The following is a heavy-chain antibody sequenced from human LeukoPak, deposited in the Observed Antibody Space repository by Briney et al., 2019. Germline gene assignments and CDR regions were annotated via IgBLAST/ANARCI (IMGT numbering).Heavy chain of an antibody. CDR1: GFTFRSYA. J-gene: IGHJ4*01. D-gene: IGHD3-22*01. Sequence: PGGSLRLSCVASGFTFRSYAMAWVRQAPGKGLEQGLEWVASIIAGGDTFYADSVKGRFTISRDNSRNTLYLQMNRLRAEDTDIYYCASGSTPGSGYYFDFWGPGTLVTVSS. CDR2: IIAGGDT. CDR3: ASGSTPGSGYYFDF. V-gene: IGHV3-23*01.